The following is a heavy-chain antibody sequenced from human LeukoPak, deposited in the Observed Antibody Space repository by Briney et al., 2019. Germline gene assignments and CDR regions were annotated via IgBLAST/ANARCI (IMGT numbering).Heavy chain of an antibody. D-gene: IGHD3-3*01. CDR3: AKDRGTIVYFQH. CDR1: GFTFSSYA. V-gene: IGHV3-23*01. J-gene: IGHJ1*01. CDR2: ISGSGAST. Sequence: GGSLRLSCAASGFTFSSYAMSWVRQAPGKGLEWVSAISGSGASTYYADSVKGRFTISRDTSKNTLYLQMNSLRAEDTAVYYCAKDRGTIVYFQHWGQGTLVTVSS.